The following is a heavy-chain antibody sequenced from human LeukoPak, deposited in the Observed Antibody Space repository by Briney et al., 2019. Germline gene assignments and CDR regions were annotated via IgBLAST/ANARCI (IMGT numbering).Heavy chain of an antibody. CDR3: AKKRGGNNPYDY. CDR1: GFTLTSYA. J-gene: IGHJ4*02. V-gene: IGHV3-23*01. Sequence: GGSLRLSCAASGFTLTSYAMSWVRQAPGKGLEWVSVISGDGTDLDYADSVKGRFTISRDTSKSMVFLQVNSLRVEDTAVYYCAKKRGGNNPYDYWGQGTLVTVSS. CDR2: ISGDGTDL. D-gene: IGHD3-10*01.